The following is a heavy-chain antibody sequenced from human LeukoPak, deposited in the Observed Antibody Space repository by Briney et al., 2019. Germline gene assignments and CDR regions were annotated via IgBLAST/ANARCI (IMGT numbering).Heavy chain of an antibody. CDR3: ASRSSCCAWVDY. CDR2: IFISGGT. J-gene: IGHJ4*02. CDR1: GDSITSGSYY. V-gene: IGHV4-61*02. Sequence: SETLSLTCTVSGDSITSGSYYWSWIRQPAGKGLEWIGRIFISGGTNYNPSLRSRVTMSLDTSENQFSLKLYSVTAADTAVYYCASRSSCCAWVDYWGQGTLVTVSS. D-gene: IGHD6-19*01.